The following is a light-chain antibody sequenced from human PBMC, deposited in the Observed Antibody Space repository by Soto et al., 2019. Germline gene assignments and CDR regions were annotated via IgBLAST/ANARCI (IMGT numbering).Light chain of an antibody. CDR2: EVS. J-gene: IGLJ1*01. CDR1: SSDVGNYNF. V-gene: IGLV2-8*01. CDR3: GSYAGNNNYV. Sequence: QSALTQPPSASGSPGQSVTISCTGTSSDVGNYNFVSWYQQHPDKAPKLMIYEVSKRPSGVPDRFSGSKSGNTASLTVSGLQAEGEASYYCGSYAGNNNYVFGTGTKLAVL.